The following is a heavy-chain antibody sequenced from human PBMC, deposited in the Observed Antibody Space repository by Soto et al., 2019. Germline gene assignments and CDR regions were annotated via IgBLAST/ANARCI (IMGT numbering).Heavy chain of an antibody. V-gene: IGHV1-2*02. CDR3: AREGREGTAMVTADY. CDR2: INPKRGGT. J-gene: IGHJ4*02. D-gene: IGHD5-18*01. CDR1: GYTFTGYY. Sequence: QVQLVQSGAEVKKPGASVKVSCKASGYTFTGYYMHWVRQAPGQGLEWMGWINPKRGGTNYAQKFQGRVTMTRDTSIITAYMEVSRLRSDDTAVYYCAREGREGTAMVTADYCGQGTLVTVSS.